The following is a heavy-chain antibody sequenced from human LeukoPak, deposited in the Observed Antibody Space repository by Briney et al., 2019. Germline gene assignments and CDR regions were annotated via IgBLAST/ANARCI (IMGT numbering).Heavy chain of an antibody. J-gene: IGHJ4*02. CDR3: VRGSGPPARLGLVDY. Sequence: SVKVSCKASGGTFSSYAISWVRQAPGQGLEWMGRIIPILGIANYAQKFQGRVTITADKSTSTAYMELSSLRSEDTAVYYCVRGSGPPARLGLVDYWGQGTLVTVSS. D-gene: IGHD3/OR15-3a*01. CDR2: IIPILGIA. V-gene: IGHV1-69*04. CDR1: GGTFSSYA.